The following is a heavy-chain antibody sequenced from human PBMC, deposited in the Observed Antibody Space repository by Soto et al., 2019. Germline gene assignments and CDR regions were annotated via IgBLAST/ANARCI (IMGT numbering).Heavy chain of an antibody. J-gene: IGHJ4*02. CDR3: ARATYYYGSGSYSGIFDY. CDR2: ISDDGSNK. V-gene: IGHV3-30-3*01. Sequence: QVQLVESGGGVVQPGRSLRLSCAASGFTFSSYAMHWVRQAPGKGLEWVAVISDDGSNKYYADSVKGRFTISRDNSKNTLYLQMNSLRAEDTAVYYCARATYYYGSGSYSGIFDYWGQGTLVTVSS. CDR1: GFTFSSYA. D-gene: IGHD3-10*01.